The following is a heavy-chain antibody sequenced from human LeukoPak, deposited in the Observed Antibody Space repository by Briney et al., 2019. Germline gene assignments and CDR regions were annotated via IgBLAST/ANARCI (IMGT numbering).Heavy chain of an antibody. V-gene: IGHV1-46*01. Sequence: GASVKVSCKASGYTFTSYYMHWLRQAPGQGLEWMGIINPSGGSTSYAQKFQGRVTMTRDTSTSTVYMELSSLRSEDTAVYHCAREHYYDSSGRGAFDIWGQGTMVTVSS. CDR1: GYTFTSYY. D-gene: IGHD3-22*01. CDR2: INPSGGST. CDR3: AREHYYDSSGRGAFDI. J-gene: IGHJ3*02.